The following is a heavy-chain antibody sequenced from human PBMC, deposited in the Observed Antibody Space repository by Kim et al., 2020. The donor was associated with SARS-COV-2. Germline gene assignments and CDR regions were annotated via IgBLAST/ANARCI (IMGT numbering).Heavy chain of an antibody. CDR3: AREARRRESDRESADALDI. Sequence: GGSLRLSCAASGFTFSDYSMNWVRQAPGKGLEWVSAISRSSRYINNADSVKGRFTISRDNARELLYLQMNSLRAEDTAVYYCAREARRRESDRESADALDIWGLGTMVTVSS. J-gene: IGHJ3*02. CDR1: GFTFSDYS. V-gene: IGHV3-21*01. CDR2: ISRSSRYI.